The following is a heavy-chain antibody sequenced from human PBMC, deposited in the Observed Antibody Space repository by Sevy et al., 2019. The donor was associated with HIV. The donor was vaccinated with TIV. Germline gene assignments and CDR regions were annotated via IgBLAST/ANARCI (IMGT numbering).Heavy chain of an antibody. J-gene: IGHJ4*02. D-gene: IGHD2-15*01. Sequence: SETLSLTCTVSGGSISTYFWSWIRQPAGKALEWIGRIYTSGSTNYNPSLKSRVTMSVDTSKNQFSLKLSSVTAADTAVYYCVREGSTAADYWGQGILVTVSS. CDR3: VREGSTAADY. V-gene: IGHV4-4*07. CDR1: GGSISTYF. CDR2: IYTSGST.